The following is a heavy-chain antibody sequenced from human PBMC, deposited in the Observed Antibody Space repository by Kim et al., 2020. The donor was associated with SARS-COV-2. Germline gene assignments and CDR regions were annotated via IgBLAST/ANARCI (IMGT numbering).Heavy chain of an antibody. CDR3: ASLVSENSAVEY. V-gene: IGHV4-39*01. CDR2: INYSGNT. J-gene: IGHJ4*02. Sequence: SETLSLTCTRSASQLDTSSEERTCDLQPPGAGLDSVVSINYSGNTYYNPSLKSRVTISVDTSKNQFSLKMRSVTAADTAVYYCASLVSENSAVEYWGQGTL. CDR1: ASQLDTSSEE.